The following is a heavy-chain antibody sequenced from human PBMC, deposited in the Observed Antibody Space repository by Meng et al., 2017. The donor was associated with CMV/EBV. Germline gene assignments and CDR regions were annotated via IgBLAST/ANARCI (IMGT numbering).Heavy chain of an antibody. Sequence: GGSLRLSCAASGFTVSSNYMSWVRQAPGKGLEWVSVIYSGGSTYYADSVKGRFTISSDNSKNTLYLQMNSLRAEDTAVYYCATTASSGYYYYFNYWGQGTLVTVSS. CDR3: ATTASSGYYYYFNY. D-gene: IGHD3-22*01. J-gene: IGHJ4*02. CDR2: IYSGGST. CDR1: GFTVSSNY. V-gene: IGHV3-53*01.